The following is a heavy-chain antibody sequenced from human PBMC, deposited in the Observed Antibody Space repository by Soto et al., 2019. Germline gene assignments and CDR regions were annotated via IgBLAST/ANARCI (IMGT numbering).Heavy chain of an antibody. Sequence: GESRKISCQGSGYSFTSYWIGWERQRPGKGLEWMGGIYPGDSDTRYSPSYQGQVKNSAYKSISTAYLQWSSLKASDTAIYYCANLARTILGVLTLAPFAYFDYWGLGTLVTVSS. CDR1: GYSFTSYW. J-gene: IGHJ4*02. V-gene: IGHV5-51*01. CDR3: ANLARTILGVLTLAPFAYFDY. CDR2: IYPGDSDT. D-gene: IGHD3-3*01.